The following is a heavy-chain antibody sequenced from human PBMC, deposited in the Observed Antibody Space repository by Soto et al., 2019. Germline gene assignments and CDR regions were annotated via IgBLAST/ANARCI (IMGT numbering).Heavy chain of an antibody. D-gene: IGHD2-15*01. CDR3: ARVTRPGYCSGGSCPLFDY. J-gene: IGHJ4*02. V-gene: IGHV1-18*01. Sequence: ASVKVSCKASGYTFTSYGISWVRQAPGQGLEWMGWISAYNGNTNYAQKLQGRVTMTTDTSTSTAYIELRSLRSDGTAVYYCARVTRPGYCSGGSCPLFDYWGQGTLVTVSS. CDR2: ISAYNGNT. CDR1: GYTFTSYG.